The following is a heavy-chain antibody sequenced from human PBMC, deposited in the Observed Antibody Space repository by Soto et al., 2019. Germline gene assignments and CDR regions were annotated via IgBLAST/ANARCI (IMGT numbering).Heavy chain of an antibody. Sequence: GGSLRLSCAASGFTFSSYGMHWVRQAPGKGLEWVAVIWYDGSNKYYADSVKGRFTISRDNSKNTLYLQMNSLRAEDTAVYYCAREPPVTTANYYYYMDVWGKGTTVTVSS. J-gene: IGHJ6*03. CDR3: AREPPVTTANYYYYMDV. CDR2: IWYDGSNK. V-gene: IGHV3-33*01. CDR1: GFTFSSYG. D-gene: IGHD4-17*01.